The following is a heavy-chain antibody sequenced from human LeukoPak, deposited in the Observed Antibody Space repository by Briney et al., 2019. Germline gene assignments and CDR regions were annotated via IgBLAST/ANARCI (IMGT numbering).Heavy chain of an antibody. V-gene: IGHV4-34*01. J-gene: IGHJ4*02. Sequence: SETLSLTCAVYGGSFSGYYWSWIRQPPGKGLEWIGEINHSGSTNHNPSLKSRVTISVDTSKNQFSLKLSSVTAADTAVYYCARGPAIVVVPAANPFDYWGQGTLVTVSS. CDR3: ARGPAIVVVPAANPFDY. D-gene: IGHD2-2*01. CDR2: INHSGST. CDR1: GGSFSGYY.